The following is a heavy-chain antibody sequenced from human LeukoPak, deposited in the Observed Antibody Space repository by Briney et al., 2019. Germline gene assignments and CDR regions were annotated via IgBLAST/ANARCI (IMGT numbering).Heavy chain of an antibody. CDR1: GGSFSGYY. J-gene: IGHJ4*02. V-gene: IGHV4-34*01. CDR3: ASASAHLSSIAAPVFDY. D-gene: IGHD6-6*01. Sequence: SETLSLTCAVYGGSFSGYYWSWIRQPPGKGLEWIGEINHSGSTNYNPSLKSRVTISVDTSKNQFSLKLSSVTAADTAVYYCASASAHLSSIAAPVFDYWGQGTLVTVSS. CDR2: INHSGST.